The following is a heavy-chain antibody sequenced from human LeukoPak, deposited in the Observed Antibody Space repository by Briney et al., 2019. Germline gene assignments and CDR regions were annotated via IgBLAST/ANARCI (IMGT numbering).Heavy chain of an antibody. CDR1: GFTFSSYA. CDR3: AKDLTRRYYGSGRSYY. J-gene: IGHJ4*02. D-gene: IGHD3-10*01. Sequence: QPGGSLRLSCAASGFTFSSYAMSWVRQAPGKGLEWVSAISGSGGSTYYADSVKGRFTISRDNSKNTLYLQMNSLRAEDTAVYYCAKDLTRRYYGSGRSYYWGQGTLVTVSS. V-gene: IGHV3-23*01. CDR2: ISGSGGST.